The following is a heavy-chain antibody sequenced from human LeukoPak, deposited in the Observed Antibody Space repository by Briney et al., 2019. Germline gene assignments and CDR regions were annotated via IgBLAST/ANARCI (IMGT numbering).Heavy chain of an antibody. J-gene: IGHJ4*02. CDR1: GYTFTSYG. V-gene: IGHV1-18*01. CDR2: ISAYNGNT. CDR3: ARDNEFRTDIVVAPAAGGY. D-gene: IGHD2-2*01. Sequence: GASVKVSCKASGYTFTSYGISWVRQAPGQGLEWMGWISAYNGNTNYAQKLQGRVTMTTDTSTSTAYMELRSLRSDDTAVYYCARDNEFRTDIVVAPAAGGYWGQGTLVTVSS.